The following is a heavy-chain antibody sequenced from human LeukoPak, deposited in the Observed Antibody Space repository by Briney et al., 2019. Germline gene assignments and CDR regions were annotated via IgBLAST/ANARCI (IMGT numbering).Heavy chain of an antibody. Sequence: SETLSLTCAVYGGSFNGYYCSWIRQPPGKGLEWIGEINHSGSTNYNPSLKSRVTISVDTSKNQFSLKLSSVTAADTAVYYCAREVGAFDIWGQGTMVTVSS. CDR1: GGSFNGYY. J-gene: IGHJ3*02. CDR2: INHSGST. V-gene: IGHV4-34*01. CDR3: AREVGAFDI. D-gene: IGHD1-26*01.